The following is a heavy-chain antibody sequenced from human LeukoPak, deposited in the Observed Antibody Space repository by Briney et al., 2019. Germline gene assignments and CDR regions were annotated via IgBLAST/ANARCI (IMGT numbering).Heavy chain of an antibody. CDR1: GYTFTSYG. D-gene: IGHD4-17*01. Sequence: ASVKVSCKASGYTFTSYGISWVRQAPGQGLEWMGWISAYNANTNYAQKLQGRVTMTTDTSTSIVYMELRSLRSDDTAVYYCARDLYGDSVGARVYWGQGTLVTVSS. CDR2: ISAYNANT. CDR3: ARDLYGDSVGARVY. J-gene: IGHJ4*02. V-gene: IGHV1-18*01.